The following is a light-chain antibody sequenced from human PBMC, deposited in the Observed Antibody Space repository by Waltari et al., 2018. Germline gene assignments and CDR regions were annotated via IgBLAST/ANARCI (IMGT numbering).Light chain of an antibody. CDR2: EVS. J-gene: IGLJ3*02. CDR3: SSYTSSSALV. V-gene: IGLV2-14*01. Sequence: QSALTQPASVSGSPGQSITLSCTGPRSDVGVYNYVSWYQQHPGKAPKLMIYEVSNRPSGVSNRFSGSKSGNTASLTISGLQAEDEADYYCSSYTSSSALVFGGGTKLTVL. CDR1: RSDVGVYNY.